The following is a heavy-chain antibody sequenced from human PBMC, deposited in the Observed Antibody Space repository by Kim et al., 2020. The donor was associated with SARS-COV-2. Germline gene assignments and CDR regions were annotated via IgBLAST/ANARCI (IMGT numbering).Heavy chain of an antibody. J-gene: IGHJ4*02. CDR1: GFTFDDYT. Sequence: GGSLRLSCAASGFTFDDYTMHWVRQAPGKGLEWVSLISWDGGSTYYADSVKGRFTISRDNSKNSLYLQMNSLRTEDTALYYCAKAADILTGPDYWGQGTLVTVSS. D-gene: IGHD3-9*01. CDR2: ISWDGGST. CDR3: AKAADILTGPDY. V-gene: IGHV3-43*01.